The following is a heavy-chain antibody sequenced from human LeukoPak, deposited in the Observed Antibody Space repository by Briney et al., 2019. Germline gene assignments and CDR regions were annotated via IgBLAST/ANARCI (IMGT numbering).Heavy chain of an antibody. D-gene: IGHD3-10*01. CDR2: ISGYNDNR. Sequence: ASVKVSCKASGYTFNTYGISWVRRAPGQGLEWMGWISGYNDNRKYARRLQVRVTMTTETSTSTAYMELRSLRSDDTAVYYCARVTSWFGEDDSYFYGMDVWGQGTTVTVSS. V-gene: IGHV1-18*01. J-gene: IGHJ6*02. CDR1: GYTFNTYG. CDR3: ARVTSWFGEDDSYFYGMDV.